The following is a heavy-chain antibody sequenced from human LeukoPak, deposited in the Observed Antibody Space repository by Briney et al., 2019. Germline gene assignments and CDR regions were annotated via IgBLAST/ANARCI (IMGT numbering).Heavy chain of an antibody. V-gene: IGHV3-21*01. Sequence: GGSLRLSCAASGFTFSSYSMNWARQAPGKGLEWVSSISSTSSYIYYADSVRGRFTISRDNAKNSLYLQMNSLRAEDTAVYYCARETTERSYYFDYWGQGTLVTVSS. CDR2: ISSTSSYI. J-gene: IGHJ4*02. D-gene: IGHD4-17*01. CDR3: ARETTERSYYFDY. CDR1: GFTFSSYS.